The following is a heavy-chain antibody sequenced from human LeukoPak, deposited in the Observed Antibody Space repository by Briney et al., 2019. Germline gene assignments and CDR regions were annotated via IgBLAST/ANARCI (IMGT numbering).Heavy chain of an antibody. CDR1: GGSISSYY. CDR3: ARGRGGRYWFDP. V-gene: IGHV4-59*01. J-gene: IGHJ5*02. Sequence: PSETLSLTCTVSGGSISSYYWSWIRQPPGKGLEWIGYIYYSGSTNYNPSLKSRVTMSVDTSKNQFSLKLSSVTAADTAVYYCARGRGGRYWFDPWGQGTLVTVSS. D-gene: IGHD5-24*01. CDR2: IYYSGST.